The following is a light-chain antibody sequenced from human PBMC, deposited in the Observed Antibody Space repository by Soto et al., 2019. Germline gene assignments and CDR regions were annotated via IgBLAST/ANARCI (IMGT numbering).Light chain of an antibody. Sequence: QSALTQPASVSVSPGQSITISCTGTSSDVGSYNSVSWYQQHPGKAPKLMIYGVSNRPSGVSIRFSGSKSGNTASLTISGLQAEDEGDYYCSSYTTSASYVFGTGTKVTVL. CDR3: SSYTTSASYV. J-gene: IGLJ1*01. V-gene: IGLV2-14*01. CDR2: GVS. CDR1: SSDVGSYNS.